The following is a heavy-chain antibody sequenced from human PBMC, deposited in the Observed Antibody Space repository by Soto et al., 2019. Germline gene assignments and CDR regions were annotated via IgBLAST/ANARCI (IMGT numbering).Heavy chain of an antibody. J-gene: IGHJ6*03. Sequence: SETLSLTCTVSGGSISSSSYYWGWIRQPPGKGLEWIGSIYYSGSTYYNPPLKSRVTISVDTSKNQFSLKLSSVTAADTAVYYCASPPRLRSGYYYYMDVWGKGTTVTVSS. CDR1: GGSISSSSYY. V-gene: IGHV4-39*01. CDR3: ASPPRLRSGYYYYMDV. CDR2: IYYSGST.